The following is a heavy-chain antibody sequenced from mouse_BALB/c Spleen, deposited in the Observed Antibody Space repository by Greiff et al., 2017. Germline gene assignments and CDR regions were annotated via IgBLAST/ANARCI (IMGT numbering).Heavy chain of an antibody. CDR2: IWSGGST. D-gene: IGHD2-4*01. CDR3: ASSHYEYDAGVFAY. CDR1: GFSLTSYG. V-gene: IGHV2-4-1*01. Sequence: QVQLQQSGPGLVQPSQSLSITCTVSGFSLTSYGVHWVRQSPGKGLEWLGVIWSGGSTDYNAAFISRLSISKDNSKSQVFLKMNSLRTDDTARYYCASSHYEYDAGVFAYWGQGTLVTVSA. J-gene: IGHJ3*01.